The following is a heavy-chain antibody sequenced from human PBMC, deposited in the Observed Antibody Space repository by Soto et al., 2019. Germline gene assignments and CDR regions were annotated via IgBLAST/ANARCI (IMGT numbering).Heavy chain of an antibody. D-gene: IGHD6-13*01. V-gene: IGHV3-15*07. CDR3: TTGTGQQLVWIDY. J-gene: IGHJ4*02. CDR1: GFTFSNAW. CDR2: IKSKTDGGTT. Sequence: EVQLVESGGGLVKPGGSLRLSCAASGFTFSNAWMNWVRQAPGKGLEWVGRIKSKTDGGTTDYAAPVKGRFTISRDDSKNTLYLQMNSLKTEDTAVYYCTTGTGQQLVWIDYWGQGTLVTVSS.